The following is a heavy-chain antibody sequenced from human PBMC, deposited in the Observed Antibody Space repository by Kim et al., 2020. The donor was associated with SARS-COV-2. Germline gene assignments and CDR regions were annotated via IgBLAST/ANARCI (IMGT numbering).Heavy chain of an antibody. J-gene: IGHJ6*02. Sequence: GGSLRLSCAASGFTFSSSWMHWVRQAPGKGLVWVSRIDTDGSITSYADSVKGRFTISRANAKNTLYLQMNSLRVDDTTVYYCVLSPSYGMDDWGQGTTVTVSS. V-gene: IGHV3-74*01. CDR2: IDTDGSIT. CDR3: VLSPSYGMDD. CDR1: GFTFSSSW.